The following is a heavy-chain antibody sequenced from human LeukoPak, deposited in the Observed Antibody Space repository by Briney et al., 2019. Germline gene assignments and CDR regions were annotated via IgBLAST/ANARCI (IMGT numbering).Heavy chain of an antibody. CDR1: GYTFTSYY. J-gene: IGHJ4*02. CDR2: INPSGGST. V-gene: IGHV1-46*01. Sequence: ASVKVSCKASGYTFTSYYMHWVRQAPGQGLEWMGIINPSGGSTSYAQKFQGRVTMTRDMSTSTVYMELSSLRSEDTAVYYCARDTTLLPYYYDSSGYYEEDYWGQGTLVTVSS. CDR3: ARDTTLLPYYYDSSGYYEEDY. D-gene: IGHD3-22*01.